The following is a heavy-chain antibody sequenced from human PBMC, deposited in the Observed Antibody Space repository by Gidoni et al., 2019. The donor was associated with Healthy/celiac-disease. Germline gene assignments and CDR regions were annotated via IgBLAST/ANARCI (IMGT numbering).Heavy chain of an antibody. J-gene: IGHJ4*02. V-gene: IGHV1-69*12. Sequence: QVQLVQSGAEVKKPGSSVKVSCKASGRNFRSYAISWVRQAPGPGLEWMGGIIPICGTANYAQKFQGRVTITADESTSTAYMELSSLRSEDTAVYYCARGGVDCSGGSCYSARFDYWGQGTLVTVSS. D-gene: IGHD2-15*01. CDR1: GRNFRSYA. CDR2: IIPICGTA. CDR3: ARGGVDCSGGSCYSARFDY.